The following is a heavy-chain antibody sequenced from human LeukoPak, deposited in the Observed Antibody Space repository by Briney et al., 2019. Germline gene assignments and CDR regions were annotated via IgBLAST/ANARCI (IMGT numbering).Heavy chain of an antibody. V-gene: IGHV4-39*01. CDR3: ARTRIAAAGTLKYYFDY. D-gene: IGHD6-13*01. Sequence: TSETLSLTCTVSGVSISSSSYYWGWIRQPPGKGLEWIGSIYYSGSTYYNPSLKSRVTISVDTSKNQFSLKLSSVTAADTAVYYCARTRIAAAGTLKYYFDYWGQGTLVTVSS. CDR2: IYYSGST. J-gene: IGHJ4*02. CDR1: GVSISSSSYY.